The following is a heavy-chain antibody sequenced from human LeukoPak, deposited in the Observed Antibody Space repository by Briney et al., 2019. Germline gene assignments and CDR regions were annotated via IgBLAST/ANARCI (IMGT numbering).Heavy chain of an antibody. V-gene: IGHV3-21*01. CDR2: ISSSSSYI. Sequence: PGGSLRLSCAASGFTFSSYSMNWVRQAPGKGLEWVSSISSSSSYIYYADSVKGRFTISRDNAKNSLYLQMNSLRAEDKAVYYCARDDSRAARPMRANYWGQGTLVTVSS. CDR3: ARDDSRAARPMRANY. CDR1: GFTFSSYS. J-gene: IGHJ4*02. D-gene: IGHD6-6*01.